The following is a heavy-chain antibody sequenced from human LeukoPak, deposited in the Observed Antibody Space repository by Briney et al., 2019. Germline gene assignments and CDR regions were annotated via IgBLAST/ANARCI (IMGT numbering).Heavy chain of an antibody. D-gene: IGHD3-3*01. CDR2: INHSGST. CDR1: GGAFSGYY. V-gene: IGHV4-34*01. J-gene: IGHJ5*02. CDR3: ARGSMRFGVVPNWFDP. Sequence: SETLSLIRAVYGGAFSGYYRSWIRQPPGKGLEWIGGINHSGSTDYNPSLKSRVTISVDTSKNQFSLKLSSVTTADTAVYYCARGSMRFGVVPNWFDPWGQGTLVTVSS.